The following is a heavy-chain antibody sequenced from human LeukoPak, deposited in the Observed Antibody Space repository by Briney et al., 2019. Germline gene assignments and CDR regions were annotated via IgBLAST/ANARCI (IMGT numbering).Heavy chain of an antibody. CDR2: ITGSGGYT. D-gene: IGHD2-2*01. CDR1: GFTFSSYA. J-gene: IGHJ6*02. V-gene: IGHV3-23*01. CDR3: AKDAPLGYCSSTSCSSPLRYYYYGMDV. Sequence: GGSLRLSCAASGFTFSSYAMTWVRQAPGKGLEWVSTITGSGGYTYYADSVKGRFTISRDNSKNTLYLQMNSLRAEDTAVYYCAKDAPLGYCSSTSCSSPLRYYYYGMDVWGQGTTVTVSS.